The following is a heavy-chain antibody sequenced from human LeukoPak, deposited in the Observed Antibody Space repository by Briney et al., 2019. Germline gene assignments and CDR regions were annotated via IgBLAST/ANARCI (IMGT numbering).Heavy chain of an antibody. CDR1: GFTFRSYS. J-gene: IGHJ4*02. V-gene: IGHV3-21*01. Sequence: GGSLRLSCVVSGFTFRSYSMNWVRQAPGKGLEWVSSIRESSRYIFYADSVKGRFTISRDDAKNSLYLQMNSLRAEDTAVYYSAREVYCSHTTCYYLHYWGLGTLVTVSS. CDR3: AREVYCSHTTCYYLHY. CDR2: IRESSRYI. D-gene: IGHD2/OR15-2a*01.